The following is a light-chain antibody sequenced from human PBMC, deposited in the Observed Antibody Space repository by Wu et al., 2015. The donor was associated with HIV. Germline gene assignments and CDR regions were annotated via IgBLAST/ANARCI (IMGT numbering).Light chain of an antibody. Sequence: DIQVTQSPSSLSASVGDRVTITCRASQGISNFLAWYQQKPGKPPKVLIYAASTLQSGVPSRFSGSGSGTDFTLTISSLQSEDFAFYYCQQYITWPTFGQGSQVEIK. CDR3: QQYITWPT. V-gene: IGKV1-27*01. CDR2: AAS. CDR1: QGISNF. J-gene: IGKJ1*01.